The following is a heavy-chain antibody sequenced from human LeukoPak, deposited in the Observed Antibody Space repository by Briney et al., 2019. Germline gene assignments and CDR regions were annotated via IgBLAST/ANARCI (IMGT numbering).Heavy chain of an antibody. CDR2: INPNSGGT. V-gene: IGHV1-2*06. CDR3: SSHSGYDSDFDY. CDR1: GYTFTGYY. D-gene: IGHD5-12*01. J-gene: IGHJ4*02. Sequence: ASVKVSCKASGYTFTGYYMHWVRQAPGQGLKWMGRINPNSGGTNYAQKFQGRVTMTRDTSISTACMELSRLRSDDTAVYYCSSHSGYDSDFDYWGQGTLVTVSS.